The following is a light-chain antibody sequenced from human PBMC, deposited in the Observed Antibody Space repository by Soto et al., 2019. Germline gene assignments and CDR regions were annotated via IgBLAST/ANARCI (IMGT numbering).Light chain of an antibody. V-gene: IGKV1-9*01. CDR2: AAS. Sequence: SYLAWYQQKPGKAPKLLIYAASTLQSGVPSRFSGTESGTEFTLTISSLRPDDFATYYCQQYNDYSAWTFGQGTKVDIK. CDR1: SY. CDR3: QQYNDYSAWT. J-gene: IGKJ1*01.